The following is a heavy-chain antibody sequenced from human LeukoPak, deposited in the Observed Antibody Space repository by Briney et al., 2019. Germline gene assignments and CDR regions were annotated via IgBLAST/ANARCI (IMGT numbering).Heavy chain of an antibody. CDR2: ISYDGSNK. V-gene: IGHV3-30-3*01. D-gene: IGHD6-19*01. CDR3: ARDLGSGFPLYYFDY. CDR1: GFTFNNYA. J-gene: IGHJ4*02. Sequence: GGSLRLSCAASGFTFNNYAMNWVRQAPGKGLEWVAVISYDGSNKYYADSVKGRFTISRDNSKNTLYLQMNSLRAEDTAVYYCARDLGSGFPLYYFDYWGQGTLVTVSS.